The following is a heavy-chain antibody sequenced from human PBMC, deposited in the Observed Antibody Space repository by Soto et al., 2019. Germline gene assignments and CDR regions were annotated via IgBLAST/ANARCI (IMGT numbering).Heavy chain of an antibody. D-gene: IGHD3-9*01. J-gene: IGHJ4*02. CDR3: ARTRRGYFDWLLQFDY. CDR1: GYTFTGYY. V-gene: IGHV1-2*04. CDR2: INPNSGGT. Sequence: ASVKVSCKASGYTFTGYYMHWVRQAPGQGLEWMGWINPNSGGTNYAQKFQGWVTMTRDTSISTAYMELSRLRSDDTAVYYCARTRRGYFDWLLQFDYWGQGTLVTVSS.